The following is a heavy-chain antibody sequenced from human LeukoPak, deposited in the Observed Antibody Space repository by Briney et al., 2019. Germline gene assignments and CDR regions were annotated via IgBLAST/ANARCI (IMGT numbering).Heavy chain of an antibody. D-gene: IGHD3-10*01. Sequence: PGGSLRLSCAASGFTFDDYGMSWVRQAPGKGLEWVSGINWNGGSTVYADSVKGRFTISRDNAKNSLYLQMNSLRAEDTALYYCARVKGLLWFGELSYFDYWGQGTLVTVSS. J-gene: IGHJ4*02. V-gene: IGHV3-20*04. CDR2: INWNGGST. CDR3: ARVKGLLWFGELSYFDY. CDR1: GFTFDDYG.